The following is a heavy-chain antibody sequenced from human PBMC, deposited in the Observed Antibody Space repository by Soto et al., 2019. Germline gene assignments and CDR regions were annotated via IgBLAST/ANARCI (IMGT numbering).Heavy chain of an antibody. J-gene: IGHJ4*02. CDR2: ISYDGSNK. Sequence: GGSLRLSCAASGFTLSSYGMHWVRQAPGKGLEWVAVISYDGSNKYYADSVKGRFTISRDNSKNTLYLQMNSLRAEDTAVYYCAKDLIRRYDSSGYLDYWGQGTLVTVSS. V-gene: IGHV3-30*18. CDR3: AKDLIRRYDSSGYLDY. CDR1: GFTLSSYG. D-gene: IGHD3-22*01.